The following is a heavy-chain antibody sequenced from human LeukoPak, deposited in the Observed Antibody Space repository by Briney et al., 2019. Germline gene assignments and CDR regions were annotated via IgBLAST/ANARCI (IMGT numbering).Heavy chain of an antibody. CDR2: ISGSGSGGST. CDR3: ARDYSGWSLDP. D-gene: IGHD5-12*01. J-gene: IGHJ5*02. Sequence: PGGSLRLSCAASGFTFSSSAMSWVRQAPGKGLEWVSSISGSGSGGSTYYADSVKGRFTISRDNAKNSLYLQMNSLRAEDTAVYYCARDYSGWSLDPWGQGTLVTVSS. CDR1: GFTFSSSA. V-gene: IGHV3-23*01.